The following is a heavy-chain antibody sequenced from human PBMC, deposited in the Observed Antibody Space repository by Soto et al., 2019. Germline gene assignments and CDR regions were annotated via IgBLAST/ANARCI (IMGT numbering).Heavy chain of an antibody. Sequence: VQLLESGGGLVQPGGSLRLSCAASGFTFSSYAMSWVRQAPGKGLEWVSAINEGPGDTFYADSVKGRFTISRDNSKETLYLQMNSLRAEDPAIYYCAKTQYDILDYWGQGTLVTVSS. J-gene: IGHJ4*02. CDR1: GFTFSSYA. CDR3: AKTQYDILDY. CDR2: INEGPGDT. D-gene: IGHD3-9*01. V-gene: IGHV3-23*01.